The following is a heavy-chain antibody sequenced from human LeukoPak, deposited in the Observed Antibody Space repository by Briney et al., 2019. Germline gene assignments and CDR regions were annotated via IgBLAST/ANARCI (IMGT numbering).Heavy chain of an antibody. J-gene: IGHJ4*02. CDR2: ISAYNGNT. CDR3: ARSPQYYYDSSGYYQFDY. Sequence: GASVNVSCKASGYTFTSYGISWVRQAPGQGLDWMGWISAYNGNTNYAQKLQGRVTMTTDTSTSTAYMELRSLRSDDTAVYYCARSPQYYYDSSGYYQFDYWGQGTLVTVSS. CDR1: GYTFTSYG. V-gene: IGHV1-18*01. D-gene: IGHD3-22*01.